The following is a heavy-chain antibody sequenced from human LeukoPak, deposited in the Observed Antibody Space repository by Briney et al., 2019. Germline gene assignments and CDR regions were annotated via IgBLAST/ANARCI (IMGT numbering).Heavy chain of an antibody. CDR2: IYHSGST. V-gene: IGHV4-39*01. D-gene: IGHD6-13*01. CDR3: ARAYSSSWYSDYYYGMDV. CDR1: GGSISSSSYY. Sequence: SETLSLTCTVSGGSISSSSYYWGWIRQPPGKGLEWIGSIYHSGSTYYNPSLKSRVTISVDTSKNQFSLKLSSVTAADTAVYYCARAYSSSWYSDYYYGMDVWGQGTTVTVSS. J-gene: IGHJ6*02.